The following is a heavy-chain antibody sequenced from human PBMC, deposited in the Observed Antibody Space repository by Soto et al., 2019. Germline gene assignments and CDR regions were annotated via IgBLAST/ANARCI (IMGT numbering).Heavy chain of an antibody. Sequence: QVQLVQSGAEVKKPGSSVKVSCKASGGTFSSYTISWVRQAPGQGLEWMGRIIPILGIANYAQKFQGRVSTSPGIANHAPQFRGRVLITADKSTRPAYMELSSLGSEDTAVYYCARLGKVTMVRDNWFDPWGQGTLVTVSS. CDR3: ARLGKVTMVRDNWFDP. CDR2: IIPILGIA. D-gene: IGHD3-10*01. CDR1: GGTFSSYT. J-gene: IGHJ5*02. V-gene: IGHV1-69*02.